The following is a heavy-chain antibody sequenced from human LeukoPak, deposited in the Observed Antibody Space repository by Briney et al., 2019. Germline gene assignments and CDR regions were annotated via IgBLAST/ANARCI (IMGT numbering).Heavy chain of an antibody. CDR2: IYYSGST. D-gene: IGHD2-2*01. CDR1: GGSISSGGYY. J-gene: IGHJ4*02. V-gene: IGHV4-31*03. CDR3: ARGLGYCSSTSCSGTGTTVDY. Sequence: SQTLSLTCTVSGGSISSGGYYWSWIRQHPGKGLEWIGYIYYSGSTYYNPSLKSRVTISVDTSKNQFSLKLSSVTAADTAVYYCARGLGYCSSTSCSGTGTTVDYWGQGTLVTVSS.